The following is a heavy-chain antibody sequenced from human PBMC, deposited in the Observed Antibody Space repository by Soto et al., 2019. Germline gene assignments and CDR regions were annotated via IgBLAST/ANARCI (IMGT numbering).Heavy chain of an antibody. Sequence: SETLSLTCNVSGVSVRGYYWSWIRQPPGKGLEWIGYIYYSGSTYYNPSLKSRVTISVDTSKNQFSLTLSSVTAADTAVYYCARQGPSGYSFDYWGQGTLVTVSS. D-gene: IGHD5-12*01. V-gene: IGHV4-59*04. J-gene: IGHJ4*02. CDR1: GVSVRGYY. CDR2: IYYSGST. CDR3: ARQGPSGYSFDY.